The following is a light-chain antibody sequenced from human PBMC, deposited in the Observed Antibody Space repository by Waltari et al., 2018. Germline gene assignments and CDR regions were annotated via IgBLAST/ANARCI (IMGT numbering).Light chain of an antibody. Sequence: QSVLTQPPSASGTPGQRVTISCSGSSSTIGTNTLTCYAQLPAMAPKLLIYSDDKRPSGVPDRISGSKSGTSASLAISVLQSEDEADYYCATWDDGLNGPEFGGGTKLTVL. CDR3: ATWDDGLNGPE. CDR2: SDD. CDR1: SSTIGTNT. V-gene: IGLV1-44*01. J-gene: IGLJ3*02.